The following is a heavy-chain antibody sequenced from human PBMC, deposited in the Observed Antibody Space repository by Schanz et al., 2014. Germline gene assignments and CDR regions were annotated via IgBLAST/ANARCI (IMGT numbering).Heavy chain of an antibody. CDR3: ARFNSGSHSPPYYYYGMDV. J-gene: IGHJ6*02. Sequence: QVQLVQSGAEVKNPGASVKVSCKASGYTFINSDINWVRQAAGQGLEWMGWIGGSDGNTNFAQKFQGRVTMTTDTSTSTAYMELRSLTSDDTAVYYCARFNSGSHSPPYYYYGMDVWGQGTTVTVSS. V-gene: IGHV1-18*01. CDR2: IGGSDGNT. CDR1: GYTFINSD. D-gene: IGHD1-26*01.